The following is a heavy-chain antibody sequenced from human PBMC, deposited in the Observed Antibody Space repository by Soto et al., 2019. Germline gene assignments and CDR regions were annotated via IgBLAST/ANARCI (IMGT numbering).Heavy chain of an antibody. J-gene: IGHJ4*02. CDR2: IWYDGSNK. CDR1: GFTFSRYA. Sequence: GGSLRLSCAASGFTFSRYAMHWVRQAPGRGLEWVAVIWYDGSNKYYADSVKGRLTISRDNSKNTLYLQMNSLRADDTAVYYCARDADSSGIGCDDWGQGTLVTVSS. CDR3: ARDADSSGIGCDD. V-gene: IGHV3-33*01. D-gene: IGHD3-22*01.